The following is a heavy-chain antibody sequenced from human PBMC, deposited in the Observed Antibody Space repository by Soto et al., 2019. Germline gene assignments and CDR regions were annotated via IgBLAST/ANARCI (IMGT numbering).Heavy chain of an antibody. V-gene: IGHV3-23*01. J-gene: IGHJ6*02. Sequence: GGSLRLSCAASGFTFSNSGMRWVRQAPGQGLEWVSSIGPSGNTYYSDAVKGRFTISRDISKNTLFLQMDSLRAEDTATYYCAKLLHNSYYNVMDVWGQGTTVTVSS. CDR1: GFTFSNSG. D-gene: IGHD4-4*01. CDR3: AKLLHNSYYNVMDV. CDR2: IGPSGNT.